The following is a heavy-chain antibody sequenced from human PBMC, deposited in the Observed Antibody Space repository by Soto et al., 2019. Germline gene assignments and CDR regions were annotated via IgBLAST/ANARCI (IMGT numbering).Heavy chain of an antibody. CDR2: IYYSGST. V-gene: IGHV4-31*03. CDR3: ARETVRGKDSEAFDI. D-gene: IGHD2-21*01. CDR1: GGSINTGGCY. Sequence: TLSLTCPVSGGSINTGGCYWSWIREHPAKGLEWIGYIYYSGSTNYNPSLESRLTISIDTSKNQFSLKLMSVTAADTAVYYCARETVRGKDSEAFDIWGQGTMVTV. J-gene: IGHJ3*02.